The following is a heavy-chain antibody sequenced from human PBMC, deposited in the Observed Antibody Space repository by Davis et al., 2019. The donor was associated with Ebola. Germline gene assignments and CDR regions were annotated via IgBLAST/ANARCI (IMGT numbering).Heavy chain of an antibody. CDR1: GGSISSYY. J-gene: IGHJ5*02. CDR3: VRHISLTMT. D-gene: IGHD3-22*01. Sequence: SETLSLTCTVSGGSISSYYWSWIRQPPGKGLEWIGSVYSSGSPYYNPSLESRVTISVDTSDVRFSLNLISVTAADTAVYCVRHISLTMTWGQGILVTVSS. V-gene: IGHV4-59*05. CDR2: VYSSGSP.